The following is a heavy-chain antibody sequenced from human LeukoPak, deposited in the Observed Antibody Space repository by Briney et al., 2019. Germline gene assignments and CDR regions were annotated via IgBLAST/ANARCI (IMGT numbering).Heavy chain of an antibody. J-gene: IGHJ4*02. Sequence: GGSLRLSCAASGFTFSSYWMHWVRQAPGKGLVWVSRISDGGSTTTYADSVKGRFTISRDNAKNTLYLQMNGLRAEDTAVYYCARDMEPPRGHFDYWGQGTLVTVSS. CDR1: GFTFSSYW. CDR3: ARDMEPPRGHFDY. V-gene: IGHV3-74*01. CDR2: ISDGGSTT. D-gene: IGHD1-26*01.